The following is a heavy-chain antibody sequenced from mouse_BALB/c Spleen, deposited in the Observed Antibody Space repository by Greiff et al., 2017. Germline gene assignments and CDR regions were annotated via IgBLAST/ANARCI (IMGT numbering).Heavy chain of an antibody. J-gene: IGHJ4*01. V-gene: IGHV5-6*01. CDR1: GFTFSSYG. D-gene: IGHD2-14*01. CDR3: ARHENRYYYAMDY. CDR2: ISSGGSYT. Sequence: EVKLMESGGDLVKPGGSLKLSCAASGFTFSSYGMSWVRQTPDKRLEWVATISSGGSYTYYPDSVKGRFTISRDNAKNTLYLQMSSLKSEDTAMYYCARHENRYYYAMDYWGQGTSVTVSS.